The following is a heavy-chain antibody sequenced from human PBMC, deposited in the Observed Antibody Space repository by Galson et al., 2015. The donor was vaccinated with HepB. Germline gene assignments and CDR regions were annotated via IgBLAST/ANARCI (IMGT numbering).Heavy chain of an antibody. V-gene: IGHV3-30*18. J-gene: IGHJ4*02. D-gene: IGHD3-16*01. CDR2: ISYDGSNK. CDR1: GFTLSSYG. Sequence: SLRLSCAASGFTLSSYGMHWVRQAPGKGLEWVAVISYDGSNKYYADSVKGRFTISRDNSKNTLYLQMNSLRVEDTAVYYCAKQGFGGSLKGLDYWGQGTLVSVSS. CDR3: AKQGFGGSLKGLDY.